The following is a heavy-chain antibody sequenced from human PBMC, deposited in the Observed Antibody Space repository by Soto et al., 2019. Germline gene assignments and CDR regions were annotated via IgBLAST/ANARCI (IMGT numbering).Heavy chain of an antibody. V-gene: IGHV4-31*03. CDR2: IYYSGST. Sequence: SETLSLTCTVSGGSISSGGYYWSWIRQHPGKGLEWIGYIYYSGSTYYNPSLKSRVTISVDTSKNQFSLKLSSVTAADTAVYYCARVTMVRGVMGWFDPWGQGTLVTVS. CDR3: ARVTMVRGVMGWFDP. CDR1: GGSISSGGYY. J-gene: IGHJ5*02. D-gene: IGHD3-10*01.